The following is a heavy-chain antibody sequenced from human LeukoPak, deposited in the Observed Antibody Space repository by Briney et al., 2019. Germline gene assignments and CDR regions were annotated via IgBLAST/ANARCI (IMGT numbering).Heavy chain of an antibody. D-gene: IGHD6-19*01. CDR3: ARRQRAVTRGYYFDY. V-gene: IGHV4-39*01. CDR2: IYYSGST. J-gene: IGHJ4*02. CDR1: GGSISSYY. Sequence: PSETLSLTCTVSGGSISSYYWGWISQPPGKGLEWIGCIYYSGSTYYNPSLKSRVTISVDTSKNQFSLKLSSVTAADTAVYYCARRQRAVTRGYYFDYWGQGTLVTVSS.